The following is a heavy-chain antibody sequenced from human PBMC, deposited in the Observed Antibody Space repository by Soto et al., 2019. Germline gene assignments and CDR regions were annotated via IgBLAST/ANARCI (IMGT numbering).Heavy chain of an antibody. CDR2: VSANNGHT. CDR3: ARDIESVTAKHFFYYYDMDV. V-gene: IGHV1-18*01. CDR1: GFTFSNYG. J-gene: IGHJ6*02. D-gene: IGHD2-8*01. Sequence: AAVKVSCKASGFTFSNYGLNWVRQAPGQGLEWMGWVSANNGHTNYAQNLQGRVSMTTDAYTSTAYMELRGLRFDDTAVYYCARDIESVTAKHFFYYYDMDVWGQGTTVTVSS.